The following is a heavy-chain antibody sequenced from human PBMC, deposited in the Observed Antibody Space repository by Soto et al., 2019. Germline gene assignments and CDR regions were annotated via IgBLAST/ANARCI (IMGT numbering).Heavy chain of an antibody. Sequence: QVQLVQSGAEVRKPGSSVKVSCKASGGTFSRHAISWVRQAPGQGLEWMGGIIPIFGTANHAQKFQGRVTIIADESTSTAYMELRGLRSDDTAVYYCARARRWVLTGYWEFDYWGQGTLVTVSS. V-gene: IGHV1-69*01. CDR3: ARARRWVLTGYWEFDY. CDR1: GGTFSRHA. D-gene: IGHD3-9*01. CDR2: IIPIFGTA. J-gene: IGHJ4*02.